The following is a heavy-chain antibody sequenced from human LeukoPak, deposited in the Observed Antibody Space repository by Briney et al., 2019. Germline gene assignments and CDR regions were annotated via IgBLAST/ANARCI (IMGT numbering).Heavy chain of an antibody. CDR1: GYTFTGYY. CDR2: TNPNSGGT. CDR3: AREASSIRVVYYYGMDV. D-gene: IGHD2-15*01. J-gene: IGHJ6*02. Sequence: GASVKVSCKASGYTFTGYYMHWVRQAPGQGLEWMGRTNPNSGGTNYAQKFQGRVTMTRDTSISTAYMELSRLRSDDTAVYYCAREASSIRVVYYYGMDVWGQGTTVTVSS. V-gene: IGHV1-2*06.